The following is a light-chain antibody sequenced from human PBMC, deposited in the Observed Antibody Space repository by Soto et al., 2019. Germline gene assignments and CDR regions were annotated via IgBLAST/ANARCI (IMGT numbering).Light chain of an antibody. CDR2: DTS. J-gene: IGKJ1*01. CDR1: QRVSGGF. V-gene: IGKV3D-20*01. Sequence: MFTQSPATLSLSPGALATLHFGASQRVSGGFLAWSQQKPGLAPRLILYDTSFRATGIPDRFSGSGSGTDFTLTISRLDPEDFAVYYCQQYGSSPSFGQGTKVDIK. CDR3: QQYGSSPS.